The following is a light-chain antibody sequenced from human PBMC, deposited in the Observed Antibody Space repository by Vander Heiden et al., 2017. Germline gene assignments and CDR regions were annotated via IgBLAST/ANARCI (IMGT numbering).Light chain of an antibody. CDR3: QQYYSYSHT. J-gene: IGKJ2*01. CDR2: AAS. CDR1: QGITNY. Sequence: AIQMTQSPSSLSAPPGDRVTITCQAGQGITNYLTWYQQKPGKAPKLLIYAASTLQSGVPSRFSGSGSGTDFALTISSLQPEDFATYNCQQYYSYSHTFGRGTKMEIK. V-gene: IGKV1-8*01.